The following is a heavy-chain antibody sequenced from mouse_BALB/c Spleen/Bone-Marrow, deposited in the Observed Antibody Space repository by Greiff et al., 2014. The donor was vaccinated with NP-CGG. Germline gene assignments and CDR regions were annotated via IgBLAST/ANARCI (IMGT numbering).Heavy chain of an antibody. V-gene: IGHV5-6*02. CDR2: ISSGXSXX. Sequence: DVMLVESGGDLVKPGGSLKLSCAASGFTFSSYGMSWVRQTPDKRLEWVATISSGXSXXXXPXXXKXRFTXSRDNAINTLYLQMSSLKSDDTAMYYCARLPYDGPDXWGQGTTLTVSS. J-gene: IGHJ2*01. CDR1: GFTFSSYG. D-gene: IGHD2-3*01. CDR3: ARLPYDGPDX.